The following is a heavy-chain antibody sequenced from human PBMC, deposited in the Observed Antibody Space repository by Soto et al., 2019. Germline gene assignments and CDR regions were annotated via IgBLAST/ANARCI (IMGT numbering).Heavy chain of an antibody. CDR3: AKDRFPSIAARPIDYYGMDV. D-gene: IGHD6-6*01. CDR1: GFTFDDYT. V-gene: IGHV3-43*01. J-gene: IGHJ6*02. CDR2: ISWDGGST. Sequence: PGGSLRLSCAASGFTFDDYTMHWVRQAPGKGLEWVSLISWDGGSTYYADSVKGRFTISRDNSKNSLYLQMNSLRTEDTALYYCAKDRFPSIAARPIDYYGMDVWGQGTTVTVSS.